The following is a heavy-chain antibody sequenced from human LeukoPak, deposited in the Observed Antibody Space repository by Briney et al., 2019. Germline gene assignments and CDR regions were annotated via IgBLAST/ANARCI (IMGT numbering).Heavy chain of an antibody. V-gene: IGHV1-46*01. J-gene: IGHJ4*02. CDR1: GYTFTSYY. D-gene: IGHD3-3*01. CDR3: ARDQYDTWSRRGNFDS. CDR2: INPSGGST. Sequence: ASVKVSCKASGYTFTSYYMHWVRQAPGQGLEWMGIINPSGGSTSYAQKFQGRVTMTRDTSTSTVYMELSSLRSEDTAVYYCARDQYDTWSRRGNFDSWGQGTLVIVSS.